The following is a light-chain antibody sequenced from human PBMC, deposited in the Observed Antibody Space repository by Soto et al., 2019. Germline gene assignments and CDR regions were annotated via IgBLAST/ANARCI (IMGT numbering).Light chain of an antibody. V-gene: IGKV3-20*01. CDR1: QSLSTSY. CDR2: AAS. J-gene: IGKJ4*01. Sequence: EIVLTQSPGTLSLSPGERATLSCRASQSLSTSYLAWYQQKPGQAPRLLIYAASSRATDIPDRFSGSGSGTDFTLIISGLEPEDFALYYCQQYGSSQDTFGGGTKVEIK. CDR3: QQYGSSQDT.